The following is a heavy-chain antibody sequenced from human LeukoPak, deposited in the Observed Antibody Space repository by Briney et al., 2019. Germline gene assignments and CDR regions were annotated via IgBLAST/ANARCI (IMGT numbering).Heavy chain of an antibody. Sequence: PGRSLRLSCAASGFIFSSDFMHWVRQAPGKGLEWVAVISYDGNNKYYADSVKGRFTISRDNSKNTLYLQMNSLRAEDTAVYYCAREWDLTGYYFDYWGQGTLVTVSS. D-gene: IGHD3-9*01. CDR2: ISYDGNNK. V-gene: IGHV3-30*04. J-gene: IGHJ4*02. CDR3: AREWDLTGYYFDY. CDR1: GFIFSSDF.